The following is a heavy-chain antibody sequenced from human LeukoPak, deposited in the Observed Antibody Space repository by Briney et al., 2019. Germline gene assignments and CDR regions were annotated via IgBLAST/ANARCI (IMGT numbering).Heavy chain of an antibody. CDR1: GYTFTSYG. CDR2: ISAYNGNT. D-gene: IGHD2-15*01. V-gene: IGHV1-18*01. Sequence: GASVKVSCKASGYTFTSYGISWVRQAPGQGLEWMGWISAYNGNTNYAQKLQGRVTMTTDTSTSTAYMELRSLRSDDTAVYYCAREGGGYCSGGSCQTDDAFDIWGQGTMVTVSS. J-gene: IGHJ3*02. CDR3: AREGGGYCSGGSCQTDDAFDI.